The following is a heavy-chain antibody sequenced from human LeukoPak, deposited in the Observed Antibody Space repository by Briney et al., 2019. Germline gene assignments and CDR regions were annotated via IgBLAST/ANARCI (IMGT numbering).Heavy chain of an antibody. V-gene: IGHV3-9*01. D-gene: IGHD6-19*01. CDR2: ISWNSGSI. CDR3: AKGSSSGWYVSPDY. Sequence: GGSLRLSCAASRFTFDDYAMPWVRQAPGKGLEWVSGISWNSGSIGYADSVKGRFTISRDNAKNSLYLQMNSLRAEDTALYYCAKGSSSGWYVSPDYWGQGTLVTVSS. J-gene: IGHJ4*02. CDR1: RFTFDDYA.